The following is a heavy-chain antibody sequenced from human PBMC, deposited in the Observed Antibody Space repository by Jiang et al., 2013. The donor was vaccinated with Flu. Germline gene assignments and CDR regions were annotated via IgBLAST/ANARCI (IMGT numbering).Heavy chain of an antibody. V-gene: IGHV1-24*01. CDR2: FYPEDGET. CDR3: ATGKRCSSTNCYGFYYYYMVV. J-gene: IGHJ6*03. CDR1: GYTFTELC. Sequence: EVKKPGASVKVSCKASGYTFTELCLHWVRQAPGKGLEWMGTFYPEDGETTYSEKFQGRVTMTEDTSTDTAYMELSSLRSEDTAIYYCATGKRCSSTNCYGFYYYYMVVWGTGTTVTVSS. D-gene: IGHD2-2*01.